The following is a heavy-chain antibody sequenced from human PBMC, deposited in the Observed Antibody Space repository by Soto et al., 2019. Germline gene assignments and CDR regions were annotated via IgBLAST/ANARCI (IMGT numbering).Heavy chain of an antibody. Sequence: EVQLVESGGGLVQPGRSLRLSCAASGFTFDDYAMHWVRQSPGKGLEWVSGISWNGGSIGYADSVKGRFTISRDNAKNYLYLQMNSLRAEDTALYYCAKDRALVLSFYFDYWGQGPLVTVSS. V-gene: IGHV3-9*01. CDR3: AKDRALVLSFYFDY. D-gene: IGHD6-13*01. J-gene: IGHJ4*02. CDR1: GFTFDDYA. CDR2: ISWNGGSI.